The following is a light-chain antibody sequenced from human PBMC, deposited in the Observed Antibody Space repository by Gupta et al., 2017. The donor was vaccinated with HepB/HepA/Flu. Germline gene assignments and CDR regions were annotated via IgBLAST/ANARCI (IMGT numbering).Light chain of an antibody. J-gene: IGKJ1*01. Sequence: EIGMTQCPATLSVSPGERATLSCTASQSVSSNLAWYQQKPGQAPRLLIYGASTRATGIPARFSGSGSGTEFTLTISSLQSEDFAVYYWQQYKNWPWTFGQGTKVEIK. CDR2: GAS. CDR1: QSVSSN. V-gene: IGKV3-15*01. CDR3: QQYKNWPWT.